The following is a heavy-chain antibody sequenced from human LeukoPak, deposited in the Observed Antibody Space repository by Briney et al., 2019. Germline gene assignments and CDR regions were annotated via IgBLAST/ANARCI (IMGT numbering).Heavy chain of an antibody. CDR3: ARGSYSSSWYGEDAILYNWFDP. D-gene: IGHD6-13*01. CDR1: GGSFSGYY. V-gene: IGHV4-34*01. J-gene: IGHJ5*02. CDR2: INHSGST. Sequence: SETLSLTCAVYGGSFSGYYWSWIRQPPGKGLEWIGEINHSGSTNYNPSLKSRVTISVDTSKNQFSLKLSPVTAADTAVYYCARGSYSSSWYGEDAILYNWFDPWGQGTLVTVSS.